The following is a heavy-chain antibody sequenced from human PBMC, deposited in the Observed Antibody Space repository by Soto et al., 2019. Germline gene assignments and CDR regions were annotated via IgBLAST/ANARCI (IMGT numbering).Heavy chain of an antibody. J-gene: IGHJ4*02. CDR1: GFTFSTSW. CDR2: INHDGSAK. Sequence: EVQLVESGGALVQPGGSLRLSCAGSGFTFSTSWMNWVRQAPGKGLEWVANINHDGSAKYYVDSVKGRFTISRDNAENSLYLKMNSLKLKDPTLYYCAGGAGGVTDYWGQGTLVTVSS. D-gene: IGHD3-10*01. CDR3: AGGAGGVTDY. V-gene: IGHV3-7*04.